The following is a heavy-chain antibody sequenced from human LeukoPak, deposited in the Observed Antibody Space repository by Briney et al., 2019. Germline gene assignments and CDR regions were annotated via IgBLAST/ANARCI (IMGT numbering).Heavy chain of an antibody. CDR2: ISAGGDTT. J-gene: IGHJ4*02. D-gene: IGHD5-12*01. V-gene: IGHV3-23*01. Sequence: GGSLRLSCAASGFTFSSYAINWVRQAPGQGLEWVSAISAGGDTTLYADSVKGRFTISRDNSRNTLYLQMDNLRAEVTAIYHCARWIYYFDSWGQGTLVTVSS. CDR1: GFTFSSYA. CDR3: ARWIYYFDS.